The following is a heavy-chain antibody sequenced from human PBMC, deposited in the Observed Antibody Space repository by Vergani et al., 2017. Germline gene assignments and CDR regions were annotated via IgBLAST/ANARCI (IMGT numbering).Heavy chain of an antibody. D-gene: IGHD2-2*01. CDR1: GGSISSSSYY. CDR3: ARDLYCSSTSCLYYYGMDV. CDR2: IYYSGST. J-gene: IGHJ6*02. V-gene: IGHV4-39*02. Sequence: QLQLQESGPGLVKPSETLSLTCTVSGGSISSSSYYWGWIRQPPGKGLEWIGSIYYSGSTYYNPSLKSRVTISVDTSKNQFSLKLSSVTAADTAVYYCARDLYCSSTSCLYYYGMDVWGQGTTVTVSS.